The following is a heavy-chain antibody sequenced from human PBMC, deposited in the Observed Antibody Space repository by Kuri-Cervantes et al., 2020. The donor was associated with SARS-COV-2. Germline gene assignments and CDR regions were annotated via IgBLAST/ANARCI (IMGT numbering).Heavy chain of an antibody. CDR1: GGSFSGYY. Sequence: GSLRLSCAVYGGSFSGYYWSWIRQPPGKGLEWIGEINHSGSTNYNPSLKSRVTISVDTSKNQFSLKLSSVTAADTAVYCCARGRQFWDIVVVVAARWFDPWGQGTLVTVSS. CDR2: INHSGST. CDR3: ARGRQFWDIVVVVAARWFDP. J-gene: IGHJ5*02. D-gene: IGHD2-15*01. V-gene: IGHV4-34*01.